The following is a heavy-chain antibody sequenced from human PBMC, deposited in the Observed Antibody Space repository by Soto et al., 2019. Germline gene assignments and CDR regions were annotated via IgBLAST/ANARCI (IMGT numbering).Heavy chain of an antibody. Sequence: SETLSLTCTVSGGSISSSSYYWGWIRQPPGKGLEWIGSIYYSGSTYYNPSLKSRVTISVDTSKNQFSLKLSSVTAADTAVYYCARLVAAAGPGAYYYYYYMDVWGKGTTVTVSS. CDR1: GGSISSSSYY. V-gene: IGHV4-39*01. J-gene: IGHJ6*03. D-gene: IGHD6-13*01. CDR3: ARLVAAAGPGAYYYYYYMDV. CDR2: IYYSGST.